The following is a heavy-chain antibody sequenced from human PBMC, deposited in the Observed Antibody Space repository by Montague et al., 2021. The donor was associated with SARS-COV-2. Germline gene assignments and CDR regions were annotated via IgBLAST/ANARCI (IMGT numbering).Heavy chain of an antibody. D-gene: IGHD4-17*01. CDR1: GGSFSGYY. V-gene: IGHV4-34*01. Sequence: SETLSLTCAVYGGSFSGYYLNWIRQLPGKGLEWIGEINHSGSTNYNPSLKSRVTIAVDTSKNQVSLKLTSVTAADTAVFYCARSTVTNSPFGFSNKLRSRYNGMDVWGQGTTVTVSS. J-gene: IGHJ6*02. CDR3: ARSTVTNSPFGFSNKLRSRYNGMDV. CDR2: INHSGST.